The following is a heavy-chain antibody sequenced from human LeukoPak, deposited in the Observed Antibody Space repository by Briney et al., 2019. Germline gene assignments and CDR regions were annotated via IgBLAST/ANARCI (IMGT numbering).Heavy chain of an antibody. CDR2: ISSSSSYI. CDR1: GFTFSSYS. V-gene: IGHV3-21*01. Sequence: GGSLRLSCAASGFTFSSYSMNWVRQAPGKGLEWVSSISSSSSYIYYADSVKGRFTISRDDSKNTLFLQMNSLRAEDTAVYYCAREDYYFDSSGTHYFDYWGQGTLVTVSS. D-gene: IGHD3-22*01. CDR3: AREDYYFDSSGTHYFDY. J-gene: IGHJ4*02.